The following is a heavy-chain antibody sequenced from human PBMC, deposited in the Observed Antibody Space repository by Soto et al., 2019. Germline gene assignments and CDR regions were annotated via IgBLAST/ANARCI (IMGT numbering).Heavy chain of an antibody. D-gene: IGHD5-12*01. CDR1: GFTFDDYA. V-gene: IGHV3-9*01. CDR2: ISWNSGSI. Sequence: GGSLRLSCAASGFTFDDYAMHWVRQAPGKGLEWVSGISWNSGSIGYADSVKGRFTISRDNAKNSLYLQMNSLRAEDTACEYYANDKEYSGYDAFDIWGQGTMVTVSS. J-gene: IGHJ3*02. CDR3: ANDKEYSGYDAFDI.